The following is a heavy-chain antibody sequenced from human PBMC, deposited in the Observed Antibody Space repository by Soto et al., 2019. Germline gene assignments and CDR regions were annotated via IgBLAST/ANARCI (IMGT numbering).Heavy chain of an antibody. V-gene: IGHV4-61*05. CDR3: ARRGKQEIAAAAAGTFWYYYYYMDV. Sequence: SETLSLTCNVSGGSISSSRSYWAWLRQRPGKGLDWIANIYYSGSTNYNPSLKSRVTISVDTSKNQFSLKLSSVTAADTAVYYCARRGKQEIAAAAAGTFWYYYYYMDVWGKGTTVTVSS. J-gene: IGHJ6*03. CDR1: GGSISSSRSY. CDR2: IYYSGST. D-gene: IGHD6-13*01.